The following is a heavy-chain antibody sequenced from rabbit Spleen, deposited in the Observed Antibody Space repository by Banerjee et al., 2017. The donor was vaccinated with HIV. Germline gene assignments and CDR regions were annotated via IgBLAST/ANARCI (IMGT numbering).Heavy chain of an antibody. CDR1: GFDFSGNYW. CDR3: ARDPGSSYYYAMDL. V-gene: IGHV1S45*01. Sequence: QEQLVESGGGLVQPEGSLTLTCTASGFDFSGNYWICWVRQTPGKGLEWIGCIYVGYTATTYYANWAKGRFTISKTSSTTVTLQMTSLTAADTATYFCARDPGSSYYYAMDLWGPGTLVTVS. J-gene: IGHJ6*01. D-gene: IGHD8-1*01. CDR2: IYVGYTATT.